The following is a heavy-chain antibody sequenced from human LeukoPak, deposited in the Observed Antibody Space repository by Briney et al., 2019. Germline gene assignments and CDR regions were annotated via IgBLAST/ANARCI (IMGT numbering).Heavy chain of an antibody. CDR3: ARNQAVAANRGAFDI. D-gene: IGHD6-19*01. CDR2: IYYSGNT. CDR1: GYSISSNNW. V-gene: IGHV4-28*01. J-gene: IGHJ3*02. Sequence: SDTLSLTCAVSGYSISSNNWWAWIRQPPGKGLEWIGYIYYSGNTYYNPYNPSLTTRVTMSVDTSKNQFSLKLDSVTEIDTAMYYCARNQAVAANRGAFDIWGQGTMVTVSS.